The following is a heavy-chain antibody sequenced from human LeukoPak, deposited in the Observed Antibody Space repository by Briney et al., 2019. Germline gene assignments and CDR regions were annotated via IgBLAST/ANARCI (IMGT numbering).Heavy chain of an antibody. CDR3: AKGTGINHFHWFDP. Sequence: EGSLRLSCXXSGFTXXXXXXXXXXQXPXXGXXXXXGISGXXGSIYYAXSXXXXXXISXDXSXXTLSLRMYSLRADDTALYYCAKGTGINHFHWFDPWGQGTLVTVSS. J-gene: IGHJ5*02. V-gene: IGHV3-23*01. CDR2: ISGXXGSI. D-gene: IGHD3/OR15-3a*01. CDR1: GFTXXXXX.